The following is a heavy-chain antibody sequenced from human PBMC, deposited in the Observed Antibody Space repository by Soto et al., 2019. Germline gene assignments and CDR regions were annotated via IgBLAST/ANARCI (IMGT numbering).Heavy chain of an antibody. J-gene: IGHJ6*02. V-gene: IGHV1-69*14. CDR1: GGTFSSYA. CDR3: ARDLRKSHGVRGMDV. Sequence: QVQLVQSGAEVKKPGSSVKVSCKASGGTFSSYAISWVRQAPGQGLEWMGGIIPIFGTANYAQKFQGRVTIXGATSXXTAYMELSSLRSEDTAVYYCARDLRKSHGVRGMDVWGQGTTVTVSS. D-gene: IGHD3-3*01. CDR2: IIPIFGTA.